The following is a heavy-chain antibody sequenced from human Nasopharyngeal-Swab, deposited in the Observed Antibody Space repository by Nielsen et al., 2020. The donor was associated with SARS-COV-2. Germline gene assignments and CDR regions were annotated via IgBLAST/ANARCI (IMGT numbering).Heavy chain of an antibody. CDR2: MNPNSGNT. Sequence: ASVKVSCKASGYTFTSYDINWVRQATGQGLEWMGWMNPNSGNTGYAQKFQGRVTMTRNTSISTAYMELSSLRSEDTAVYYCARAGERVVVPAAIMGGTYYYYYYMDVWGKGTTVTVSS. J-gene: IGHJ6*03. V-gene: IGHV1-8*01. D-gene: IGHD2-2*02. CDR1: GYTFTSYD. CDR3: ARAGERVVVPAAIMGGTYYYYYYMDV.